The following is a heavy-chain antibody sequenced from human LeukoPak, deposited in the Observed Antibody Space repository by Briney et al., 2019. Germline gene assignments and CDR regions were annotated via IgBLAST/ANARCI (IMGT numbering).Heavy chain of an antibody. V-gene: IGHV4-61*01. J-gene: IGHJ6*02. CDR2: IYYSGST. Sequence: SETLSLTCTVSGVSVSSGSYYWSWIRQPPGTGLEWIGYIYYSGSTNYNPSLKSRVTISVVTSKNQFSLTLSSVTAADTAVYYCARSLDYYDSSGFLYPPNYYYYGMDVWGQGTTVTVSS. CDR3: ARSLDYYDSSGFLYPPNYYYYGMDV. D-gene: IGHD3-22*01. CDR1: GVSVSSGSYY.